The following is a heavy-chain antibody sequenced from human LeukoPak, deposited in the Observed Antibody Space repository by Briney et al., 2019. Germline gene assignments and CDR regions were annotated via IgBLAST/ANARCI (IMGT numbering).Heavy chain of an antibody. CDR2: ISGSGGST. Sequence: DPGGSLRLSCAASGFTFSSYAMSWVRQAPGKGLEWVSAISGSGGSTYYADSVKGRFTISRDNSKNTLYLQMNSLRAEDTAVYYCAKDRTVRKSTQGSFDYWGQGTLVTVSS. J-gene: IGHJ4*02. CDR3: AKDRTVRKSTQGSFDY. V-gene: IGHV3-23*01. CDR1: GFTFSSYA. D-gene: IGHD2-2*01.